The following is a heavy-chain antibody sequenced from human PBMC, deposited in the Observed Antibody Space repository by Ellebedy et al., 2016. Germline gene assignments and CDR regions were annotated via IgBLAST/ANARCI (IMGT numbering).Heavy chain of an antibody. J-gene: IGHJ3*02. CDR1: GFTFSSYS. CDR3: ARDLEPSDAFDI. V-gene: IGHV3-21*01. D-gene: IGHD1-1*01. Sequence: GESLKISXAASGFTFSSYSMNWVRQAPVKGLEWVSSINTGGTYVYYAVSVEGRFTISRDNAKNSLYLQMNSLRAEDTAVYYCARDLEPSDAFDIWGQGTVVTVSS. CDR2: INTGGTYV.